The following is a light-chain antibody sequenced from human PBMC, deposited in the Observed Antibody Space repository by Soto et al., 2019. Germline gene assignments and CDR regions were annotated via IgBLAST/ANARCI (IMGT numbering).Light chain of an antibody. Sequence: QAVVTQPPSASGTPGQRVTISCSGSTSNIGSNYVYWYQQLPGTAPKLLIYMNNQRPSGVPDRFSGSKSGTSASLAISGLLSEDEADYYCAAWDDSLSGRVFGGGTKVTVL. CDR3: AAWDDSLSGRV. CDR2: MNN. V-gene: IGLV1-47*01. J-gene: IGLJ2*01. CDR1: TSNIGSNY.